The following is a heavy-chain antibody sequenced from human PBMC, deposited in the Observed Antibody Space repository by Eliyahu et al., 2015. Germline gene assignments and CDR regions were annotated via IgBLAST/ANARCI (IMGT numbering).Heavy chain of an antibody. CDR3: ARGVPAYGDFYFDS. V-gene: IGHV1-46*01. Sequence: QVQLVQSGAEVKKPGASVKVSXKASXXPFXSYXIPWVRQAPGQGPEWMGIINPNAAGTTFAQRFQGRITMTRDTSTSTVYMELSSLRSEDTAVYYCARGVPAYGDFYFDSWGQGTLVTVSS. J-gene: IGHJ4*02. CDR2: INPNAAGT. D-gene: IGHD4-17*01. CDR1: XXPFXSYX.